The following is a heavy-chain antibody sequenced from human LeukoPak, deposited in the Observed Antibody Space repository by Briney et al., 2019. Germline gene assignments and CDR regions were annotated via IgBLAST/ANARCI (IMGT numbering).Heavy chain of an antibody. CDR2: IKQDGSEK. J-gene: IGHJ6*03. CDR3: ARERSRYYYGSGSGLSPYYYYYYMDV. D-gene: IGHD3-10*01. CDR1: GFTFSSYW. Sequence: GGTLRLSCAASGFTFSSYWMSWVRQAPGKGLEWVANIKQDGSEKYYVDSVKGRFTISRDNAKNSLYLQMNSLRAEDTAVYYCARERSRYYYGSGSGLSPYYYYYYMDVWGKGTTVTISS. V-gene: IGHV3-7*01.